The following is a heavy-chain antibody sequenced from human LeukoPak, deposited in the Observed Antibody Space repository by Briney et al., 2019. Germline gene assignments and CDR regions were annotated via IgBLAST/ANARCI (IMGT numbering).Heavy chain of an antibody. D-gene: IGHD3-10*01. Sequence: PGGSLRLSCAVSGFTLSSYAMSWVRQAPGKGLEWVSGIGGSGGSTYYADSVKGRFTISRDNSKNTLYLQMNSLRAEDTAVYYCAKDVGGYYFTYWSGCFDHWGQGTLVTVSS. J-gene: IGHJ4*02. CDR2: IGGSGGST. CDR3: AKDVGGYYFTYWSGCFDH. CDR1: GFTLSSYA. V-gene: IGHV3-23*01.